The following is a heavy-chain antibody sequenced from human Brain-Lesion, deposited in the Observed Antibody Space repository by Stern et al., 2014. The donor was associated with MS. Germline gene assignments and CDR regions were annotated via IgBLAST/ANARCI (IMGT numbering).Heavy chain of an antibody. CDR3: ARETGGYTYGDTDFFDY. Sequence: QLQLQESGPGLVKPSQTLSLTCIVSGGSISSGSFYWNWIRQPAGKGLEWIGRIYSSGSTNYNPYLKSRVTISGDTSKNQFSLNMISMTAADTAVYFCARETGGYTYGDTDFFDYWGQGALVTVSS. D-gene: IGHD5-18*01. V-gene: IGHV4-61*02. CDR1: GGSISSGSFY. CDR2: IYSSGST. J-gene: IGHJ4*02.